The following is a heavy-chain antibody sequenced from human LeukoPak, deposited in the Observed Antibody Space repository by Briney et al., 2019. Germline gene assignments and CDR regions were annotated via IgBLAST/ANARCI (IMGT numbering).Heavy chain of an antibody. CDR1: GFTFSSYW. V-gene: IGHV3-74*01. Sequence: GGSLRLSCAASGFTFSSYWMHWVRQAPGKGLVWVSRLNSDGSSTSYADSVKGRFTISRDNAETTLHLQMNNLSAEDTAVYYCARASNRNSINFDYWGQGALATVP. CDR2: LNSDGSST. CDR3: ARASNRNSINFDY. D-gene: IGHD1-1*01. J-gene: IGHJ4*02.